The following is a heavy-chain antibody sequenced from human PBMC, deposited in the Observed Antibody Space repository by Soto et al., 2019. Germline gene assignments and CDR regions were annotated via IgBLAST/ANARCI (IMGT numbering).Heavy chain of an antibody. J-gene: IGHJ4*02. Sequence: GGSLRLSCAASGFTFGSYGMHWVGQAPGKGLEWVAVISYDGSNKYYADSVKGRFTISRDNSKNTLYLQMNSLRAEDTAVYYCAKPANYGDYNFDYWGQGTLVTVSS. CDR2: ISYDGSNK. CDR1: GFTFGSYG. D-gene: IGHD4-17*01. V-gene: IGHV3-30*18. CDR3: AKPANYGDYNFDY.